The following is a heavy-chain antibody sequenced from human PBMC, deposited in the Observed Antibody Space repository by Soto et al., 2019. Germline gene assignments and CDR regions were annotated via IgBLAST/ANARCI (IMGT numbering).Heavy chain of an antibody. CDR3: AKDRQYPRDYIHY. V-gene: IGHV3-23*01. CDR2: ISPKVQGI. D-gene: IGHD4-4*01. CDR1: GFTVTSNG. J-gene: IGHJ4*02. Sequence: SLSLSCLFSGFTVTSNGVSWVRQAPGKGLEWVAAISPKVQGIWYADSVKDRSTISRDISRNTLFLQMDSLRAEDAAVYYCAKDRQYPRDYIHYWGQGTLVTVSS.